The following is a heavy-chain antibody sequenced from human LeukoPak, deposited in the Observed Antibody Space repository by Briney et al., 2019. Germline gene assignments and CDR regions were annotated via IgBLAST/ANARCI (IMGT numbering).Heavy chain of an antibody. J-gene: IGHJ4*02. D-gene: IGHD2/OR15-2a*01. V-gene: IGHV4-4*02. Sequence: PSGTLSLTCGVSGCFIDSTNYWSRVRQAPGKGLEWIGEIAHDGTRNYNPSLRSRVAMSFDRANNYCSLSLTAVTAADTALYYCTRENRSFCPFAFWGQGVMVTVSS. CDR1: GCFIDSTNY. CDR3: TRENRSFCPFAF. CDR2: IAHDGTR.